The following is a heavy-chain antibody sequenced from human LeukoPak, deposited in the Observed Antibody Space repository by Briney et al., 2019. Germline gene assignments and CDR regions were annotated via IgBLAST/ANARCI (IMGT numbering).Heavy chain of an antibody. CDR2: ISGSGGST. Sequence: PGGSLRLSCAASGFTFSSYAMSWVRQAPGRGLEWVSAISGSGGSTYYADSVKGRFTISRDNSKNTLYLQMNSLRAEDTAVYYCAKAVVYGAGVYYYYGMDVWGQGTTVTVSS. D-gene: IGHD2-8*02. V-gene: IGHV3-23*01. J-gene: IGHJ6*02. CDR1: GFTFSSYA. CDR3: AKAVVYGAGVYYYYGMDV.